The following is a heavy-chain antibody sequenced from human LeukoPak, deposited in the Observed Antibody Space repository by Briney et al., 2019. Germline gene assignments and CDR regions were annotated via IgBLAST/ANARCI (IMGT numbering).Heavy chain of an antibody. D-gene: IGHD6-13*01. CDR1: SGSISTSNYY. V-gene: IGHV4-39*07. Sequence: PSETLSLTCTVSSGSISTSNYYWGWVRQPPGKALEWIGNIFYSGSTYYSPSLKSRVTISLDTSRNQFSLKLSSVTAADTAVYFCARVAAAGNYYFDYWGQGTLVTVSS. J-gene: IGHJ4*02. CDR3: ARVAAAGNYYFDY. CDR2: IFYSGST.